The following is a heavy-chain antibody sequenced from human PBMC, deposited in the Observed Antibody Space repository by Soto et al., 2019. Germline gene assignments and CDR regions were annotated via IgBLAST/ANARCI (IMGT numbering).Heavy chain of an antibody. Sequence: GGSLRLSCVASGFTFITYGMHWVRQAPCKGLEWVGVITYDGSHEFYADSVKGRFTISRENSKNTLYLQMNSLRAEDAAVYYCANYWREHFPGDAFDIWGQGTMVTGSS. CDR1: GFTFITYG. CDR3: ANYWREHFPGDAFDI. D-gene: IGHD1-26*01. V-gene: IGHV3-30*18. J-gene: IGHJ3*02. CDR2: ITYDGSHE.